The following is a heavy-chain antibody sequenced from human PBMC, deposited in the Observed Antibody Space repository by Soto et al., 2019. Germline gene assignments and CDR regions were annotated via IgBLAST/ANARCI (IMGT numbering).Heavy chain of an antibody. CDR1: GLSLNYYY. D-gene: IGHD6-6*01. Sequence: SGLSLNYYYLHWLGHNPGQGLEWMGWINPNSCSTNLAQKFQGRVTMTMDTSICTAYMELSRLTSDDTVVYFSARGRGSSSKNFFVPW. J-gene: IGHJ5*02. V-gene: IGHV1-2*02. CDR3: ARGRGSSSKNFFVP. CDR2: INPNSCST.